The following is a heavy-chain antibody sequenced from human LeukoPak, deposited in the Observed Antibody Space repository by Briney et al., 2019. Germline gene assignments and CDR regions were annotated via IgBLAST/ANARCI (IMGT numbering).Heavy chain of an antibody. Sequence: PGGSLRLSCAASGFTFSDYYMSWIRQAPGKGLEWVSFISSSGNTIYYADSVKGRFTISRDNAKNSLYLQMNSLRAEDTAVYYCARDESYYYDSSGYLLFDDWGQGTLVTVAS. CDR1: GFTFSDYY. J-gene: IGHJ4*02. V-gene: IGHV3-11*04. CDR3: ARDESYYYDSSGYLLFDD. CDR2: ISSSGNTI. D-gene: IGHD3-22*01.